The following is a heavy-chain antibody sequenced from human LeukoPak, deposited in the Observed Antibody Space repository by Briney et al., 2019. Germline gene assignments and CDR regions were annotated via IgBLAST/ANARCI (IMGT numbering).Heavy chain of an antibody. D-gene: IGHD4-11*01. CDR1: GFTFSSYA. CDR2: ISGSGGST. Sequence: TGGSLRLSCAASGFTFSSYAMSWVRQAPGKGLEWVSAISGSGGSTYYADSVKGRFTISRDNSKNTLYLQMNSLRAEDTAVYYCATKDYSNYAYFDYWGQGTLVTVSS. CDR3: ATKDYSNYAYFDY. J-gene: IGHJ4*02. V-gene: IGHV3-23*01.